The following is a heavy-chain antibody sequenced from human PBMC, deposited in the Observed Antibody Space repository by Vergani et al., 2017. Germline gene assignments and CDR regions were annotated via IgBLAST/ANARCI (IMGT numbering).Heavy chain of an antibody. CDR1: GGSISSYY. Sequence: QVQLQESGPGLVKPSETLSLTCTVSGGSISSYYWSWIRQPPGKGLEWIGYIYYSGSTNYNPSLKSRVTISVDTSKNQFSLKLSSVTAADTAVYYCARLGYCSGGSCYSGYYYFDYWGQGTLVTVSS. CDR2: IYYSGST. CDR3: ARLGYCSGGSCYSGYYYFDY. D-gene: IGHD2-15*01. V-gene: IGHV4-59*01. J-gene: IGHJ4*02.